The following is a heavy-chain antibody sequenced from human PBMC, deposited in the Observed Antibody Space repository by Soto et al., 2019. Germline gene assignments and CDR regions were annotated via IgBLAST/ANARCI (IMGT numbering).Heavy chain of an antibody. CDR1: GGSISSYY. CDR3: ARTYYDFSWFDP. CDR2: IYYSGST. V-gene: IGHV4-59*01. Sequence: RSETLSLTCTVSGGSISSYYWSWIRQPPGKGLEWIGYIYYSGSTNYNPSLKSRVTISVDTSKNQFSLKLSSVTAADTAVYYCARTYYDFSWFDPWGQGTLVTVS. J-gene: IGHJ5*02. D-gene: IGHD3-3*01.